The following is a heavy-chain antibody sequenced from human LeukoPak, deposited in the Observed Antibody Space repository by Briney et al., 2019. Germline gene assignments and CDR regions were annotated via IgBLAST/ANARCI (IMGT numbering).Heavy chain of an antibody. CDR2: IIPIFGTA. V-gene: IGHV1-69*05. D-gene: IGHD3-22*01. J-gene: IGHJ4*02. Sequence: ASVKVSCKASGGTFSSYAISWVRQAPGQGLEWMGRIIPIFGTANYAQKFQGRVTITTDESTSTAYMELSSLRSEDTAVYYCAGRHSDSSGYYYWGQGTLVTVSS. CDR3: AGRHSDSSGYYY. CDR1: GGTFSSYA.